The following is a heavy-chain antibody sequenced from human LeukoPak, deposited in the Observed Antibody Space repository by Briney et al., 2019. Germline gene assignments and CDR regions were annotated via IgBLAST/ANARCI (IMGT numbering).Heavy chain of an antibody. Sequence: PTGGSLRLSCAATGFTFNNYWMSWVRQAPGKGLEWVANMRQDGSEKYYLYSLNGRFTISRDNAKTSLYLQMNSLTAEDTAIYYCARDRDPRNNFFDYWGQGTLVTVSS. D-gene: IGHD1-14*01. CDR3: ARDRDPRNNFFDY. V-gene: IGHV3-7*01. CDR2: MRQDGSEK. CDR1: GFTFNNYW. J-gene: IGHJ4*02.